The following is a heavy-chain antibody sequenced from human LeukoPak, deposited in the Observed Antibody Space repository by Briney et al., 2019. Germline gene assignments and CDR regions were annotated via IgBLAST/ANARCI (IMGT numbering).Heavy chain of an antibody. CDR3: AIDFGQYYDFWSGYCDY. V-gene: IGHV3-7*01. Sequence: GGSLRLSCAASGFTFSSYWMSWVRQAPGKGLEWVANIKQDGSEKYYVDSVKGRFTISRDNAKKSLYLQMNSLRAEDTAVYYCAIDFGQYYDFWSGYCDYWGQGTLVTVSS. CDR2: IKQDGSEK. D-gene: IGHD3-3*01. J-gene: IGHJ4*02. CDR1: GFTFSSYW.